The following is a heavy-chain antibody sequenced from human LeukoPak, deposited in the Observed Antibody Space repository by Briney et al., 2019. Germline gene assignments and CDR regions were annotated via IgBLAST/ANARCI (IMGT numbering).Heavy chain of an antibody. CDR2: ITHTGNT. CDR1: GVSFSGYH. V-gene: IGHV4-34*01. J-gene: IGHJ6*03. D-gene: IGHD2-2*01. CDR3: ARGNLVVVAAANRAHSYMDV. Sequence: SETLSLTCALYGVSFSGYHWTWIRQPPGKGLEWIGEITHTGNTNYNPSLKSRVTISADTSKTQFSLKLSSVTAADTAVYYCARGNLVVVAAANRAHSYMDVWAKGTTVTVSS.